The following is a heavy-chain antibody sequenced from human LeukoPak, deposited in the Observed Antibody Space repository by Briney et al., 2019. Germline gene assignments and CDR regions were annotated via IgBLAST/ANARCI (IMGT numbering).Heavy chain of an antibody. CDR2: ISSSSTYI. J-gene: IGHJ4*02. D-gene: IGHD3-3*01. CDR3: ARDAYYDFWSGYPRYFDY. CDR1: GFTFSSYS. V-gene: IGHV3-21*01. Sequence: GGSLRLSCAASGFTFSSYSMNSVRQAPGEGLEWVSSISSSSTYIYYAASVKGRFTISRDKANNSLYLQMNSLRAEDTAVYYCARDAYYDFWSGYPRYFDYWGQGTLVTVSS.